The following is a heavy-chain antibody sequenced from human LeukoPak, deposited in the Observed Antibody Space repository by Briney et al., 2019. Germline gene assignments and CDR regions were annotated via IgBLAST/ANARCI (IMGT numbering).Heavy chain of an antibody. D-gene: IGHD6-13*01. Sequence: SETLSLTCAVSGGSISSSNWWSWVRQPPGKGLEWNGEIYHGGSTNYNPSLKSRVTISVDKSKNQFSLKLSSVTAADTAVYYCARTGIAAALDYWGQGTLVTVSS. V-gene: IGHV4-4*02. J-gene: IGHJ4*02. CDR1: GGSISSSNW. CDR3: ARTGIAAALDY. CDR2: IYHGGST.